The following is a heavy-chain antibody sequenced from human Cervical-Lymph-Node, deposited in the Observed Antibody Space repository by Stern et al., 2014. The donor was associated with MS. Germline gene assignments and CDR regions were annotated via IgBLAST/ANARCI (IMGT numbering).Heavy chain of an antibody. CDR2: LFPGGSDI. CDR1: GYTFTSYW. CDR3: ARQRYFDY. J-gene: IGHJ4*02. V-gene: IGHV5-51*01. Sequence: EVQLVQSGPEVKRPGESLKISCQASGYTFTSYWIGWVRQMPGKGLEWIAILFPGGSDIRYSPSCQGQVTISADKSSSTAYLQGNNLKASDTAIYYCARQRYFDYWGQGTLVTVSS.